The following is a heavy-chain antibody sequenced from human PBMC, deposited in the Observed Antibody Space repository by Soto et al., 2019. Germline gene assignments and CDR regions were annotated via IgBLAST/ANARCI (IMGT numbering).Heavy chain of an antibody. D-gene: IGHD2-2*01. V-gene: IGHV4-61*01. CDR3: ARFVRSCSATTCSTRADV. CDR2: IYSGGST. CDR1: GGFVNSDTHS. Sequence: SETLSLTCTVSGGFVNSDTHSWSWIRQTPGKRLEWIGFIYSGGSTKNPSPRSRVTMSVDTSKNQFSLKLRSVIVADTAVYHCARFVRSCSATTCSTRADVWGQGITVTVS. J-gene: IGHJ6*02.